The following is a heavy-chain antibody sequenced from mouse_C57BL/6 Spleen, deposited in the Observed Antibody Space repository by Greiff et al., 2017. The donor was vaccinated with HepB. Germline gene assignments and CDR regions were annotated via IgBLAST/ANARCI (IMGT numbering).Heavy chain of an antibody. J-gene: IGHJ1*03. Sequence: QVQLQQSGAELVRPGTSVKMSCKASGYTFTNYWIGWAKQRPGHGLEWIGDIYPGGGYTNYNEKFKGKATLTADKSSSTAYMQFSSLTSEDSAIYYCARRSYYYGSCVGYFDVWGTGTTVTVSS. CDR3: ARRSYYYGSCVGYFDV. CDR2: IYPGGGYT. V-gene: IGHV1-63*01. CDR1: GYTFTNYW. D-gene: IGHD2-1*01.